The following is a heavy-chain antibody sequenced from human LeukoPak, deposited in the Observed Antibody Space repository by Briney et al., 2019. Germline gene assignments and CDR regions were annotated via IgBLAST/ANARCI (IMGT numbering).Heavy chain of an antibody. CDR3: ARSGDATYYYDSSGPVDY. D-gene: IGHD3-22*01. CDR2: ISTSSSYI. CDR1: GFTFNGYS. J-gene: IGHJ4*02. V-gene: IGHV3-21*01. Sequence: PGGSLRLSCTASGFTFNGYSMNWVRQAPGKGLEWVSSISTSSSYIYYADSVKGRFTISRDNAKNSLYLQMTSLRAEDTAVYYCARSGDATYYYDSSGPVDYWGQGTLVTVSS.